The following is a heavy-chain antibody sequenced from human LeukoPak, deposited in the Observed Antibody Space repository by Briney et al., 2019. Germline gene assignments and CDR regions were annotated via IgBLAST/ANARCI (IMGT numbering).Heavy chain of an antibody. CDR3: ARRYSGSYYPEYFDY. CDR1: GYSFTSYW. Sequence: GESLKISCKGSGYSFTSYWIGWVRQMPGKGLEWMGIIWPGDSDTRYSASFQGQVTISADKSNSTAYLQWSSLKASDTAMYYCARRYSGSYYPEYFDYWGQGTLVTVSS. D-gene: IGHD1-26*01. J-gene: IGHJ4*02. V-gene: IGHV5-51*01. CDR2: IWPGDSDT.